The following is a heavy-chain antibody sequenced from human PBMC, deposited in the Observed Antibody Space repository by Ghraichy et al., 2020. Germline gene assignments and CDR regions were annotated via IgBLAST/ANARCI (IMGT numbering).Heavy chain of an antibody. Sequence: GGSLRLSCEVSGFSLNSNYMAWVRQAPGKGLKWVSVFYSDDSTYYADSAKGRFTLSRDNSKNTLYLQMSSLRAEDTAIYYCAKLGAGATYFDYWGQGTLGTVS. V-gene: IGHV3-53*01. CDR2: FYSDDST. CDR1: GFSLNSNY. CDR3: AKLGAGATYFDY. J-gene: IGHJ4*02. D-gene: IGHD1-26*01.